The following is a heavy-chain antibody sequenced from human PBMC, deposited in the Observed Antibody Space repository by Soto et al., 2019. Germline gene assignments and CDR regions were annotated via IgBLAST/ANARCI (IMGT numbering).Heavy chain of an antibody. CDR2: ISSSSSTI. V-gene: IGHV3-48*02. J-gene: IGHJ6*02. CDR1: GFTFSSYS. Sequence: PGGSLRLSCAASGFTFSSYSMNWVRQAPGKGLEWVSYISSSSSTIYYADSVKGRFTIPRDNAKNSLYLQMNSLRDEDTAVYYCARDKIAPSWYINLSYYYYGMDVWGQGTTVTVSS. D-gene: IGHD6-13*01. CDR3: ARDKIAPSWYINLSYYYYGMDV.